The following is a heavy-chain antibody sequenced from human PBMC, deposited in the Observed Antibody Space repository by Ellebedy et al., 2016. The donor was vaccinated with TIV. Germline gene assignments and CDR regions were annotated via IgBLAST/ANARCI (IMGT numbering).Heavy chain of an antibody. CDR3: ARHIPGGYYDSSGTYFDY. D-gene: IGHD3-22*01. CDR2: IYYSGST. J-gene: IGHJ4*02. V-gene: IGHV4-61*01. Sequence: SETLSLTXTVSGGSVSSGSYYWSWIRQPPGKGLEWIGYIYYSGSTNYNPSLKSRVTISVDTSKNQFSLKLSSVTAADTAVYYCARHIPGGYYDSSGTYFDYWGQGTLVTVSS. CDR1: GGSVSSGSYY.